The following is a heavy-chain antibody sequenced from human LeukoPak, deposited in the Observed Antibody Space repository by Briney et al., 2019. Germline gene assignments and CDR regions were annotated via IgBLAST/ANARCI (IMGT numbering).Heavy chain of an antibody. V-gene: IGHV4-34*01. CDR2: INHSGST. CDR3: ARDRGTWNDDGFDY. J-gene: IGHJ4*02. Sequence: SETLSLTCAVYGGSFSGDFWSWIRQSPGKGLEWIGEINHSGSTNYNPSLKSRVTMSVDTSKNQFSLKLSSVTAADTAVFYCARDRGTWNDDGFDYWGQGTLVTVSS. D-gene: IGHD1-1*01. CDR1: GGSFSGDF.